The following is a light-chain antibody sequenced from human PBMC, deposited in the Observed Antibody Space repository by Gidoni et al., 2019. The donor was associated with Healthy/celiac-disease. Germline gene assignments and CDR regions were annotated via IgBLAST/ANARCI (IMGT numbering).Light chain of an antibody. V-gene: IGKV1-33*01. Sequence: DIQMPQSPSSLSASVGDRVTITCQASQDISNYLNWYQQKPGKAPKLLIYDASTLETGVPSRFSGSGSGTDFTFTISSLQPEDIATYYCQQYDNLPYSFGQGTKLEIK. CDR3: QQYDNLPYS. CDR1: QDISNY. J-gene: IGKJ2*03. CDR2: DAS.